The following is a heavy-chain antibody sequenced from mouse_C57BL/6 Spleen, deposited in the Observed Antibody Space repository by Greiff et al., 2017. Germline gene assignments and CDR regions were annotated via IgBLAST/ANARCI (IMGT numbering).Heavy chain of an antibody. CDR3: ARGNWDVGAMDY. CDR2: IYPGDGDT. J-gene: IGHJ4*01. V-gene: IGHV1-82*01. Sequence: QVQLQQSGPELVKPGSSVKISCKASGYAFSSSWMNWVKQRPGKGLEWIGRIYPGDGDTNYNGKFKGKATLTADKSSSTAYMQLSSLTSEDSAVYFYARGNWDVGAMDYGGQGTSVTVSS. CDR1: GYAFSSSW. D-gene: IGHD4-1*01.